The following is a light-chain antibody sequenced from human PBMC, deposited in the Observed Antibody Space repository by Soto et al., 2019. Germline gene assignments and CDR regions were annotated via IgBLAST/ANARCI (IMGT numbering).Light chain of an antibody. J-gene: IGKJ3*01. CDR3: QQLNSYPLT. CDR2: AAS. Sequence: DIQLTQSPSFLSASVGDRVTMTCRASQDISNYLVWYQQKPGKAPKPLIYAASTLQSGVPSRFSGSGSGTEFTLTISSLQPEDFATYYCQQLNSYPLTFGPGTTGDIK. CDR1: QDISNY. V-gene: IGKV1-9*01.